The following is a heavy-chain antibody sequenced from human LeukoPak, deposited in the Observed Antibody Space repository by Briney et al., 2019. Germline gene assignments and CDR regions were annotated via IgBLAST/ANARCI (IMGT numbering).Heavy chain of an antibody. CDR2: IRYDGSNK. D-gene: IGHD3-16*01. V-gene: IGHV3-30*02. CDR3: ARVAFWGSPMHFNK. CDR1: GFIFNTYD. J-gene: IGHJ4*02. Sequence: GGSLRLSWAASGFIFNTYDMHWVRQAPGKGLEWVAFIRYDGSNKYYADSVKGRFTISRDNSKNTLYVQMNSLRAEDTAVYYCARVAFWGSPMHFNKWGQGTLVTVSS.